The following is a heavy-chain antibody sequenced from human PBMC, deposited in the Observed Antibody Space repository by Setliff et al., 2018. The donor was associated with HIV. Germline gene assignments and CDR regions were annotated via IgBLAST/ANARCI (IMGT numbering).Heavy chain of an antibody. CDR3: ATDPTYSSGSPDI. CDR1: GYTFTDYY. CDR2: VDPEDDEK. Sequence: SCKTSGYTFTDYYIHWVQQAPGKGLEWLGRVDPEDDEKIYAEKFRGRVTITADTSTHTAHMELTSLRSDDTAVYYCATDPTYSSGSPDIWGQGTMVTVSS. J-gene: IGHJ3*02. D-gene: IGHD6-19*01. V-gene: IGHV1-69-2*01.